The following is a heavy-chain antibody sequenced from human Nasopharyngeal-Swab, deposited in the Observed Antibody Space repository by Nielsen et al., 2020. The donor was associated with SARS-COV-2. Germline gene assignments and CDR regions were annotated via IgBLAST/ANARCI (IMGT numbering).Heavy chain of an antibody. CDR1: GFTFSSYA. J-gene: IGHJ4*02. Sequence: GGPLRLSCAASGFTFSSYAMSWVRQAPGKGLEWVSAISGSGGSTYYADSVKGRFTISRDNSKNTLYLQMNSLRAEDTAVYYCAKVGFRSITGTSPLEYWGQGTLVTVSS. CDR2: ISGSGGST. D-gene: IGHD1-20*01. CDR3: AKVGFRSITGTSPLEY. V-gene: IGHV3-23*01.